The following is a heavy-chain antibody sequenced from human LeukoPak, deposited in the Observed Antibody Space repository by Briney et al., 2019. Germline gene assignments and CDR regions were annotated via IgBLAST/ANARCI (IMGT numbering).Heavy chain of an antibody. CDR3: ARETPDSSSWTVFDY. V-gene: IGHV3-48*01. CDR2: ITLSSTTI. CDR1: GFTFSSYG. Sequence: GGSLRLSCAASGFTFSSYGMHWVRQAPGKGLEWLSYITLSSTTIYYADSVKGRFTVSRDNAKNSLFLQMNSLRAEDTAVYYCARETPDSSSWTVFDYWGQGTLVTVSS. D-gene: IGHD6-13*01. J-gene: IGHJ4*02.